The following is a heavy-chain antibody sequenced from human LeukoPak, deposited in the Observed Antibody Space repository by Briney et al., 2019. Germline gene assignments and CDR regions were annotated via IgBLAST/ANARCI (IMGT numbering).Heavy chain of an antibody. V-gene: IGHV5-51*01. J-gene: IGHJ4*02. CDR3: ARQGGREWSEYYFDY. CDR2: IYPGDSDT. D-gene: IGHD2-8*01. CDR1: GYSFTSYW. Sequence: GEPLKISCKGSGYSFTSYWIRCERQMPGKGLEWMGIIYPGDSDTRYSPSFQGQVTISADKSISTAYLQWSSLKASDTAMYYCARQGGREWSEYYFDYWGQGTLVTVSS.